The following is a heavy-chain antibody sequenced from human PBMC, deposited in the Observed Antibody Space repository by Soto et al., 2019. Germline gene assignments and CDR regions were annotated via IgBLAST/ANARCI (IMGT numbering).Heavy chain of an antibody. J-gene: IGHJ4*02. CDR3: ARGLLGEVATIAYFDY. D-gene: IGHD5-12*01. CDR1: GYTFTIYD. Sequence: GASVKVSCKASGYTFTIYDINWVRQATGQGLEWMGWMNPNSGNTGYAQKFQGRVTMTRNTSTSTAYMELSSLRSEDTAVYYCARGLLGEVATIAYFDYWGQGTLVTVSS. V-gene: IGHV1-8*01. CDR2: MNPNSGNT.